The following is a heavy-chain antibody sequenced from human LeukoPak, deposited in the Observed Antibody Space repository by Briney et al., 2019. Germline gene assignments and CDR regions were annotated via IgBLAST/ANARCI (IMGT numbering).Heavy chain of an antibody. D-gene: IGHD3-22*01. V-gene: IGHV3-11*01. CDR3: ARSPYDSSGPSHFDY. J-gene: IGHJ4*02. Sequence: GGSLRLSCAASGFTFSDYYMSWIRQAPGKGLEWVSYISSSCSTIYYADSVKGRFTISRDNAKNSLYLQMNSLRAEDTAVYYCARSPYDSSGPSHFDYWGQGTLVTVSS. CDR2: ISSSCSTI. CDR1: GFTFSDYY.